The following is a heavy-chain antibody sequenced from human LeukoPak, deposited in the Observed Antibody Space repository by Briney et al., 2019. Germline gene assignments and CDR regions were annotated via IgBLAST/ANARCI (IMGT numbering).Heavy chain of an antibody. Sequence: GGSLRLSCASSGFTFSSYEMNWVRQAPGKGLEWVSYISSSGSTIYYADSVKGRFTISRDNAKDSLYLQMDSLRVEDTAVYYCANGDGFDYWGQGTLVIVSS. CDR3: ANGDGFDY. V-gene: IGHV3-48*03. CDR1: GFTFSSYE. CDR2: ISSSGSTI. J-gene: IGHJ4*02.